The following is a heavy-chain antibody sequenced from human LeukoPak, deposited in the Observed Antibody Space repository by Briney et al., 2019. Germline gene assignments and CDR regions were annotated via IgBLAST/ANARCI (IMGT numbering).Heavy chain of an antibody. Sequence: GGSLRLSCAASGFILSNDSMSCVRQAPGKGLEWVAKIKEDGGENYFVDSGRGGFPISRNNAKNSLYLQRNSLRAEDTAVYYCARAYYYGSGSYYSNWGQGTLVTVSS. CDR2: IKEDGGEN. V-gene: IGHV3-7*04. CDR3: ARAYYYGSGSYYSN. J-gene: IGHJ4*02. D-gene: IGHD3-10*01. CDR1: GFILSNDS.